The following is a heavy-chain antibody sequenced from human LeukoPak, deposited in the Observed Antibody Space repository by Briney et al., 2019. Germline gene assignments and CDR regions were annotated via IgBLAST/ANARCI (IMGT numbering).Heavy chain of an antibody. CDR2: IIPILGIA. J-gene: IGHJ4*02. CDR3: ARVLSYGSGSYYW. Sequence: GSSVKVSCNASGGSFSSYATSWVRHGPRQGHEWMGRIIPILGIANYAQKLQGRVTITADKSTSTAYMELSSLRSEDTAVYYCARVLSYGSGSYYWWGQGTLVTVSS. V-gene: IGHV1-69*04. CDR1: GGSFSSYA. D-gene: IGHD3-10*01.